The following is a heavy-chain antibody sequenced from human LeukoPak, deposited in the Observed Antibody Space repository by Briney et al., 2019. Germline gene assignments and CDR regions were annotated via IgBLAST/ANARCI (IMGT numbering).Heavy chain of an antibody. D-gene: IGHD1-26*01. J-gene: IGHJ4*02. CDR2: IYYDGSDQ. Sequence: GGSLRLSCVVSGLRFRNYGMHWVRQAPGKGLEWVAVIYYDGSDQYYADSVKGRFTVSRDNAKNTLYLQMDSLRAEDTAVYYCATDRNSGKYYDYWGQGTLVTVSS. CDR3: ATDRNSGKYYDY. V-gene: IGHV3-33*01. CDR1: GLRFRNYG.